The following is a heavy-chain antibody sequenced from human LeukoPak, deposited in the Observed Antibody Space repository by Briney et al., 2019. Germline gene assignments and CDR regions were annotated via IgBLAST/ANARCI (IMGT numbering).Heavy chain of an antibody. V-gene: IGHV4-31*03. CDR2: IYHSGNT. CDR3: APYYDSSGGPSWFDP. J-gene: IGHJ5*02. CDR1: GVSISSGGYY. D-gene: IGHD3-22*01. Sequence: SETLSLTCTVSGVSISSGGYYWSWIRQHPGKGLEWIGYIYHSGNTYYNPSLKSRVIISVDTSKNQFSLKLSSVTAADTAIYYCAPYYDSSGGPSWFDPWGQGTLVTVSS.